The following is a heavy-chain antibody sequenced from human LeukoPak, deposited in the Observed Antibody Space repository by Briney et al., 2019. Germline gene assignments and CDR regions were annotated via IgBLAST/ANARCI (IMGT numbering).Heavy chain of an antibody. J-gene: IGHJ5*02. CDR2: IYPDDSG. CDR1: GYKFLSHW. D-gene: IGHD4-11*01. CDR3: ARHTFDSTSYYTGCDT. V-gene: IGHV5-51*01. Sequence: GESLKISCQASGYKFLSHWIGWVRQMPGKGLEWMGIIYPDDSGPSFQGQVTISADKSINTAYLQWSSLKASDTAIYYCARHTFDSTSYYTGCDTWGQGTLVTVSS.